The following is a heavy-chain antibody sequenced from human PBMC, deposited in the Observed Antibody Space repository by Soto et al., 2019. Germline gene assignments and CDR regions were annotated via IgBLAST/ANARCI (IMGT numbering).Heavy chain of an antibody. Sequence: ASVKVSCKASGYTFTSYGISWVRQAPGQGLEWMGWISAYNGNTNYAQKLQGRVTMTTDTSTSTAYMELSSLTSEDTAVYYCARKDYYGAGIYYFDHWGQGTLVTVSS. D-gene: IGHD3-10*01. V-gene: IGHV1-18*01. J-gene: IGHJ4*02. CDR2: ISAYNGNT. CDR1: GYTFTSYG. CDR3: ARKDYYGAGIYYFDH.